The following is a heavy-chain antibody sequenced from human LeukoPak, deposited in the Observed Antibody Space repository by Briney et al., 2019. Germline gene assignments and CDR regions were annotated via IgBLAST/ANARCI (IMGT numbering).Heavy chain of an antibody. CDR3: ATNWGYQLPNYYYYYYMDV. CDR2: IRYDGSNN. CDR1: GFTFSSYG. J-gene: IGHJ6*03. V-gene: IGHV3-30*02. Sequence: GGSLRLSCAASGFTFSSYGMHWVRQAPGKGLEWVAFIRYDGSNNYYADSVKGRFTISRDNSKNTLYLQMNSLRAEDTAVYYCATNWGYQLPNYYYYYYMDVWGKGTTVTVSS. D-gene: IGHD2-2*01.